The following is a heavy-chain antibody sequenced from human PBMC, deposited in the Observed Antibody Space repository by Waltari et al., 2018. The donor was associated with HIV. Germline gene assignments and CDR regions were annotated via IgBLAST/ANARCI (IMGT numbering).Heavy chain of an antibody. CDR1: YASFSSYY. CDR3: AGSSVAGRRWFDP. D-gene: IGHD3-22*01. V-gene: IGHV4-59*08. J-gene: IGHJ5*02. Sequence: CTVSYASFSSYYWSWIRQSPDKGLEWIGQIYYSGSTNFNPSLKNRFSLSQDSSRRQFSLKIKSVTAADSATYYCAGSSVAGRRWFDPWGQGTPVIVSS. CDR2: IYYSGST.